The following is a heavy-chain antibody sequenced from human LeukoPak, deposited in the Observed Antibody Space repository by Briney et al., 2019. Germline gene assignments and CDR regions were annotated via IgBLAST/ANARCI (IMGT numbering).Heavy chain of an antibody. CDR3: ARDIQYPDGY. D-gene: IGHD4-11*01. V-gene: IGHV3-53*01. J-gene: IGHJ4*02. CDR1: GFTISINY. CDR2: IYSGGST. Sequence: GGSLRLSCAASGFTISINYMNWVRQVPGKGLEWVSVIYSGGSTYYADSVKGRFTVSRDNSKNTLYLQMNGLRVEDTVVCYCARDIQYPDGYWGQGTLVTVSS.